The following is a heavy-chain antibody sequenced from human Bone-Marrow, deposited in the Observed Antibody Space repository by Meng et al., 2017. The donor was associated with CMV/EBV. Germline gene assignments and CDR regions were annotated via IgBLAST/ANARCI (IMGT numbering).Heavy chain of an antibody. V-gene: IGHV1-2*02. CDR2: INPNSGGT. CDR1: GYTFTGYY. D-gene: IGHD2-2*01. Sequence: ASGKVSCKASGYTFTGYYMHWVRQAPGQGLEWMGWINPNSGGTNYAQKFQGRVTMTRDTSISTAYMELSRLRSDDTAVYYCARDSAYCSSTSCYWYGMDVWGQGTTVTVSS. J-gene: IGHJ6*02. CDR3: ARDSAYCSSTSCYWYGMDV.